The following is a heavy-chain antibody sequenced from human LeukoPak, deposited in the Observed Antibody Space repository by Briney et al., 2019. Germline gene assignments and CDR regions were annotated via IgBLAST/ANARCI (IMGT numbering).Heavy chain of an antibody. CDR2: IYYSGST. CDR3: ARDIGYGSGSYYPLDY. Sequence: TLSLXXXXSXXSISSXGYYWSWIRQHPGKGLEWIGYIYYSGSTYYNPSLKSRVTISVDTSKNQFSLKLSSVTAADTAVYYCARDIGYGSGSYYPLDYWGQGTLVTVSS. J-gene: IGHJ4*02. V-gene: IGHV4-31*02. D-gene: IGHD3-10*01. CDR1: XXSISSXGYY.